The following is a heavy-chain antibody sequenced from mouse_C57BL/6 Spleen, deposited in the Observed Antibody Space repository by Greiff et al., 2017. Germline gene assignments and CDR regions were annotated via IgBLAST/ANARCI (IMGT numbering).Heavy chain of an antibody. CDR2: IRLKSDNYAT. Sequence: EVKLVESGGGLVQPGGSMKLSCVASGFTFSNYWMNWVRQSPEKGLEWVAQIRLKSDNYATHYAESVKGRFTISRDDSNSSVYLQMNNLRAEDTGIYYCTEGDSSGYGYYFDYWGQGTTLTVSS. V-gene: IGHV6-3*01. J-gene: IGHJ2*01. D-gene: IGHD3-2*02. CDR1: GFTFSNYW. CDR3: TEGDSSGYGYYFDY.